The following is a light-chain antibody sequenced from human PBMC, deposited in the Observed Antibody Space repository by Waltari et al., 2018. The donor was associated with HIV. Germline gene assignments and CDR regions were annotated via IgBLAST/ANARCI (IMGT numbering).Light chain of an antibody. Sequence: DIQMTQSPTTLSASVGDRVTMSCRASQSVNRWLAWYQHKPETAPKLLIYEASSLEVRVPSRFSGSGSDTDFTLTIDNLQPADFATYYCQQYEDYPLTFGGGTKVDIK. CDR2: EAS. CDR1: QSVNRW. CDR3: QQYEDYPLT. J-gene: IGKJ4*01. V-gene: IGKV1-5*01.